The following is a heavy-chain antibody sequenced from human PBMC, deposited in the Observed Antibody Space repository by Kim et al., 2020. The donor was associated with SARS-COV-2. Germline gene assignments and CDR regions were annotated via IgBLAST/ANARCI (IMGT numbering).Heavy chain of an antibody. CDR3: AKFSYDSSGYSPGGAFDI. CDR1: GFTFSSYA. CDR2: ISGNGDST. D-gene: IGHD3-22*01. J-gene: IGHJ3*02. V-gene: IGHV3-23*01. Sequence: GGSLRLSCAASGFTFSSYAMSWVRQAPGKGLEWVLAISGNGDSTYYADSVKGRFTISRDNSKNTLYLQMNSLRAEDTAVYYCAKFSYDSSGYSPGGAFDIWGQGTMVTVSS.